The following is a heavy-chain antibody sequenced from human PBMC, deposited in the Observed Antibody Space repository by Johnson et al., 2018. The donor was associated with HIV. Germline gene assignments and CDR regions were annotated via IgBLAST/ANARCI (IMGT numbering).Heavy chain of an antibody. CDR2: IYSGGST. J-gene: IGHJ3*02. D-gene: IGHD6-13*01. Sequence: MQLVESGGGLVQPGGSLRLSCAASGFTFSSYAMHWVRQAPGKGLEWVSVIYSGGSTYYADSVKGRFTISRDNSKNTLYLQMNSLRAEDTAVYYCARFRSSNWFDAFDIWGQGTMVTVSA. CDR1: GFTFSSYA. CDR3: ARFRSSNWFDAFDI. V-gene: IGHV3-66*01.